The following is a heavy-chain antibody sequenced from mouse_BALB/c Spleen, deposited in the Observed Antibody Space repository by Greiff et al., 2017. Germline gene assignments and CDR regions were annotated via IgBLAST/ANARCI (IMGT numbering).Heavy chain of an antibody. CDR3: ARGGGYSSYWYFDV. D-gene: IGHD2-3*01. CDR2: ISDGGSYT. CDR1: GFTFSDYY. V-gene: IGHV5-4*02. J-gene: IGHJ1*01. Sequence: EVQLVESGGGLVKPGGSLKLSCAASGFTFSDYYMYWVRQTPEKRLEWVATISDGGSYTYYPDSVKGRFTISRDNAKNNLYLQMSSLKSEDTAMYYCARGGGYSSYWYFDVWGAGTTVTVSS.